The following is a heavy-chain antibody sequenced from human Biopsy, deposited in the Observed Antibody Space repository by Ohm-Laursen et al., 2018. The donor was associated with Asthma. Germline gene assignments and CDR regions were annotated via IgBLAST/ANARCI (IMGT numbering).Heavy chain of an antibody. D-gene: IGHD2-2*01. J-gene: IGHJ4*02. CDR1: GGTFNTYV. Sequence: ASVKVSCKSLGGTFNTYVIGWARQAPGQGLEWMGGINSVFGTTTYPQKFQDRVTITADDSTSTVYMELSSLRSEDTAVYFCARKAGSCISRTCYSLDFWGQGTLVTVSS. V-gene: IGHV1-69*13. CDR3: ARKAGSCISRTCYSLDF. CDR2: INSVFGTT.